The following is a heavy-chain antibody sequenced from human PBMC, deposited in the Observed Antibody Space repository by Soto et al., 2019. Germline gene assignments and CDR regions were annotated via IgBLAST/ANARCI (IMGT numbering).Heavy chain of an antibody. V-gene: IGHV4-59*01. D-gene: IGHD6-13*01. CDR1: GDSISTYY. CDR3: ARDASSIAATDSYYFDF. Sequence: SETLSLTCTFSGDSISTYYWSWIRQPPGKGLEWVGYIYYSGRTNYNPSLKSRVTISVDTSKNQFSLNLSSVTAADTAVYYCARDASSIAATDSYYFDFWGQGILVTISS. J-gene: IGHJ4*02. CDR2: IYYSGRT.